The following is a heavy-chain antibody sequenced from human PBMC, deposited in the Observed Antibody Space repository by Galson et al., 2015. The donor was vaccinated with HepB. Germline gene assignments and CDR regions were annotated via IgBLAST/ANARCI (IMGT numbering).Heavy chain of an antibody. J-gene: IGHJ4*02. CDR3: ARGPSYSSTWFIDH. CDR2: IHPSSGGT. CDR1: GYTFTRYY. V-gene: IGHV1-46*04. D-gene: IGHD6-13*01. Sequence: SVKVSCKASGYTFTRYYMYWVRQAPGQGLEWMGIIHPSSGGTTYAQKLQGRVTMTRDTSTSTVYMELSSLRSEDTAVYYCARGPSYSSTWFIDHWGQGTLVTVSS.